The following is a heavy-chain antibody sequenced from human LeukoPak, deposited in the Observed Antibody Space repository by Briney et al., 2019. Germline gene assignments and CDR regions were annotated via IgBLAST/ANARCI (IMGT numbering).Heavy chain of an antibody. J-gene: IGHJ4*02. Sequence: PGGSLRLSXAASGFTFSSYAMSWVRQAPGKGLEWVSAISGSGGSTYYADSVKGRFTISRDNSRSTLYLQMNSLRAEDTAVYYCAKDYDSVWGGVDYWGQGTLVTVSS. CDR2: ISGSGGST. CDR1: GFTFSSYA. CDR3: AKDYDSVWGGVDY. V-gene: IGHV3-23*01. D-gene: IGHD3-16*01.